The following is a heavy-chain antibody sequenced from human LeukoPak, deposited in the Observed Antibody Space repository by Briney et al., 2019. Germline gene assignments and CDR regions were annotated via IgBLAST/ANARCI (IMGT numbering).Heavy chain of an antibody. CDR1: GGTFSSYA. V-gene: IGHV1-69*10. Sequence: GASVKVSCKASGGTFSSYAISWVRQAPGQGLEWMGGIIPILGIADYAQKFQGRLTITADKSTGTAYMELSSLRSEDTAVCYCATLRGYSGYDSFDYWGQGTLVTVSS. D-gene: IGHD5-12*01. CDR3: ATLRGYSGYDSFDY. CDR2: IIPILGIA. J-gene: IGHJ4*02.